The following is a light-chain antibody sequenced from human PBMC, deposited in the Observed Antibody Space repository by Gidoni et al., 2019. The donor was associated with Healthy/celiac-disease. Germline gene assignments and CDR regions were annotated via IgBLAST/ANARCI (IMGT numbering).Light chain of an antibody. CDR1: QSISSY. J-gene: IGKJ2*01. Sequence: DIQMTQSPSSLSASVGDRVTITCRASQSISSYLNWYQQKPGKAPKLLIYAASSLQSRVPSRFSGSRSGTDFTLTISSLQPEDFATYYCQQSYSTPRYTFGQGTKLEIK. CDR3: QQSYSTPRYT. CDR2: AAS. V-gene: IGKV1-39*01.